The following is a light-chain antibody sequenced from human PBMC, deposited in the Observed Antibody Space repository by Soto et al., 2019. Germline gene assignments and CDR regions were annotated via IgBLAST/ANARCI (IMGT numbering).Light chain of an antibody. CDR2: EVT. J-gene: IGLJ1*01. CDR3: SSYTSSSTYL. Sequence: QSALTQPASVSGSPGQSITISCTGTSSDVGAYNYVSWYQQHPDKAPKLIIYEVTHRPSGVSDRFSGSKSDNTASLTISGLHTEDAANYYCSSYTSSSTYLFGPGTKVTVL. V-gene: IGLV2-14*01. CDR1: SSDVGAYNY.